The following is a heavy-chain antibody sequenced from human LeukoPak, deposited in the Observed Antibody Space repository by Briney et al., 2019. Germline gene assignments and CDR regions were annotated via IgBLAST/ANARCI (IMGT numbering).Heavy chain of an antibody. Sequence: SGGSLRLSCAASGFTFSSYAMHWVRQAPGKGLEWVAVISYDGSNKYYADSVKGRFTISRDNSKNTLYLQMNSLRAEDTAVYYCARTIAVAGPFEYWGQGTLVTVSS. V-gene: IGHV3-30*04. CDR1: GFTFSSYA. CDR3: ARTIAVAGPFEY. D-gene: IGHD6-19*01. CDR2: ISYDGSNK. J-gene: IGHJ4*02.